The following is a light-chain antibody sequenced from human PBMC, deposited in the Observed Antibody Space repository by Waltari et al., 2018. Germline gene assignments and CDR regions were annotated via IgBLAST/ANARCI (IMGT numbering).Light chain of an antibody. V-gene: IGLV2-23*02. CDR1: SSDVGTYNL. Sequence: QSGLTQPASVSGSPGQSITVSCTGTSSDVGTYNLVSWYQQYPGKAPKLKVYEVTKRTSGVSDRFSGSKSGNTASLTISGLQSEDEADYYCCSYAGLGIYVFGTGTKVTVL. J-gene: IGLJ1*01. CDR2: EVT. CDR3: CSYAGLGIYV.